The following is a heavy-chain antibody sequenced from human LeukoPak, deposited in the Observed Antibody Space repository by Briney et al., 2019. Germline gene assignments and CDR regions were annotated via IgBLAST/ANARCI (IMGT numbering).Heavy chain of an antibody. CDR1: GFTFSTYA. V-gene: IGHV3-21*06. D-gene: IGHD6-19*01. CDR3: ARSVIAVAGYDAFDI. Sequence: GGSLRLSCAASGFTFSTYAMTWVRQAPGKGLEWVSSISSSSSYIYYADSVKGRFTISRDNAKNSLYLEMNSLRDEDTAVCYCARSVIAVAGYDAFDIWGQGTVVTVSS. CDR2: ISSSSSYI. J-gene: IGHJ3*02.